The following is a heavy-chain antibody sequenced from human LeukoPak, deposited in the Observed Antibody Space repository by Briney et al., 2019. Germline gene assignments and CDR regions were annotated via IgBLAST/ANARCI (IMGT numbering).Heavy chain of an antibody. CDR1: GFTFSSYA. V-gene: IGHV3-23*01. Sequence: GGSLRLSCAASGFTFSSYAMSWVRQAPGKGLEWVSAISGSGGSTYYAGSVKGRFTISRDNSKNTLYLQMNSLRAEDTAVYYCAKDHDYGGNSAEYFQHWGQGTLVTVSS. J-gene: IGHJ1*01. D-gene: IGHD4-23*01. CDR3: AKDHDYGGNSAEYFQH. CDR2: ISGSGGST.